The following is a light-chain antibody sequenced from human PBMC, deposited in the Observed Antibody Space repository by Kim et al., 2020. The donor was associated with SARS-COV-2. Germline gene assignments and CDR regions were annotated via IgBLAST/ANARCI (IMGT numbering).Light chain of an antibody. CDR3: HQYNNWPLT. Sequence: MSPGERATLSCRASQSVSSNLAWYQQKPGQAPRLLIYGASTRATGIPARFSGSGSGTQFTLTISSLQSEDFAVYYCHQYNNWPLTFGGGTKVEI. CDR2: GAS. CDR1: QSVSSN. V-gene: IGKV3-15*01. J-gene: IGKJ4*01.